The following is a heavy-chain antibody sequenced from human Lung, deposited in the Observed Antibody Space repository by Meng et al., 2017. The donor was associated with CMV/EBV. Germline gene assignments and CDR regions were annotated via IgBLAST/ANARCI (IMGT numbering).Heavy chain of an antibody. J-gene: IGHJ6*02. CDR2: INSDGSTT. Sequence: GGSLRLSCAASGFTFSTYWMHWVRQTPGTGLVWVSRINSDGSTTTYADSVKGRFTISRDNAKNTLYLQMSSLRAEDSVVYYCVRDGKYCSSGTCDYYIMDLWXQGPXVTVSS. CDR1: GFTFSTYW. V-gene: IGHV3-74*01. D-gene: IGHD2-15*01. CDR3: VRDGKYCSSGTCDYYIMDL.